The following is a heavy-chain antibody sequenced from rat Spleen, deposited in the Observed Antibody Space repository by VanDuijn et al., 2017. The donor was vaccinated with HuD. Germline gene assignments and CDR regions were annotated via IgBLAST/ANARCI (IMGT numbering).Heavy chain of an antibody. V-gene: IGHV5S13*01. CDR1: GFTFRNYG. CDR2: ISTGGDNT. Sequence: EVQLVETGGGLVQPGRSMKLSCAASGFTFRNYGMAWVRQTLTKGLEWVAFISTGGDNTYYRDSVKGRFTISRDPAQNTLYLQMNSPTSEDTATYYCTRGGYFRYWGQGVMVTVSS. D-gene: IGHD2-5*01. J-gene: IGHJ2*01. CDR3: TRGGYFRY.